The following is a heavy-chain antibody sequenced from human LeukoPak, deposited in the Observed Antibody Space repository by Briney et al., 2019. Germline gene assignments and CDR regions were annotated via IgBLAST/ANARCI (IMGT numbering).Heavy chain of an antibody. CDR2: ISSSSSYI. CDR3: ARLWFGELLYSPFDY. J-gene: IGHJ4*02. Sequence: GGSLRLSCAASGFTFSSYSMNWVRQAPGKGLEWVSSISSSSSYIYYADSVKGRFTISRDNAKNSLYLQMNSLGAEDTAVYYCARLWFGELLYSPFDYWGQGTLVTVSS. CDR1: GFTFSSYS. D-gene: IGHD3-10*01. V-gene: IGHV3-21*01.